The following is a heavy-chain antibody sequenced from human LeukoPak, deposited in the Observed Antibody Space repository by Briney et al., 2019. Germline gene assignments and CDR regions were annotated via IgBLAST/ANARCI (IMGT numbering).Heavy chain of an antibody. J-gene: IGHJ4*02. V-gene: IGHV1-2*02. CDR1: GYTFTGYY. Sequence: ASVKVSCKASGYTFTGYYMHWVRQAPGQGLEWMGWINPNSGGTNYAQKFQGRVTMTRDTSISTAYMELSRLRSDDTAVYYCARANRGLYSGSSARRYFDYWGQGTLVTVSS. D-gene: IGHD6-6*01. CDR3: ARANRGLYSGSSARRYFDY. CDR2: INPNSGGT.